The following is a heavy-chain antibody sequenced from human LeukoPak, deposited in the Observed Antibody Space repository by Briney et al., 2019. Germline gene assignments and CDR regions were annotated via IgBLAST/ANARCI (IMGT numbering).Heavy chain of an antibody. CDR3: AKDATAVPGTVYMDV. V-gene: IGHV3-7*01. J-gene: IGHJ6*03. D-gene: IGHD6-13*01. Sequence: PGGSLRLSCAASGFTFSSYWMFWVRQAPGKGLEWVANIKRDGSEKYYVDSVEGRFTIPRDNAKNSVYLQMTSLRAEDTALYYCAKDATAVPGTVYMDVWGKGTTVTISS. CDR1: GFTFSSYW. CDR2: IKRDGSEK.